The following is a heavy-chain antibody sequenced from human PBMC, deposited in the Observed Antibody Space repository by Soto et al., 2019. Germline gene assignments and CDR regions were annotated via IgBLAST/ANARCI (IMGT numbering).Heavy chain of an antibody. CDR1: GFTFSSNW. Sequence: TGGSLRLSCAAAGFTFSSNWMYWVRQAPGKGLVWVSRINSDGSSTTYADFVKGRFTISRDNGKNTVYLEMNSLRAEDTAVYYCARPFSPTGPNWGQGTLVTVSS. CDR3: ARPFSPTGPN. V-gene: IGHV3-74*01. J-gene: IGHJ4*02. CDR2: INSDGSST.